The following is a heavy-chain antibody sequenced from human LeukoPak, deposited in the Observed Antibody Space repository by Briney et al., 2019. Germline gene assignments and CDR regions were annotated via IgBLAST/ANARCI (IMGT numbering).Heavy chain of an antibody. D-gene: IGHD3-10*01. CDR3: AIDFYYGAGSFLVAFDI. CDR1: GFTFDDYA. Sequence: GGSLRLSCAASGFTFDDYAMHWVRQAPGKGLEWVSGISWNSGSIDYADSVKGRFTISRDNAKNSLYLQMNSLRAEDTALYYCAIDFYYGAGSFLVAFDIWGQGTMVTVSA. J-gene: IGHJ3*02. CDR2: ISWNSGSI. V-gene: IGHV3-9*01.